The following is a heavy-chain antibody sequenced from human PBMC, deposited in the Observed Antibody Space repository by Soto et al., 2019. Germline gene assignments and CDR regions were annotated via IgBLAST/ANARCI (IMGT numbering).Heavy chain of an antibody. CDR3: ARGLTIVGATGSGD. CDR1: GGSFSGYY. J-gene: IGHJ4*02. Sequence: QVQLQQWGAGLLKPSETLSLTCAVYGGSFSGYYWSWIRQPPGQGLEWIGEINHSGRTNYNPTLKSRVTISVDTSKNQFSLKLSSVTAADTAVYYCARGLTIVGATGSGDWGQGTLVTVSS. D-gene: IGHD1-26*01. CDR2: INHSGRT. V-gene: IGHV4-34*01.